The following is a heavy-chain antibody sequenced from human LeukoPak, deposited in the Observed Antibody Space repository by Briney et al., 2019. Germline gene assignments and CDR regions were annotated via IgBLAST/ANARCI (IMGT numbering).Heavy chain of an antibody. D-gene: IGHD3-10*01. V-gene: IGHV5-51*01. Sequence: GESLKISCKGSGYRFSSYWIGWVRQMPGKGLEWMGIIYPGDSDTRYGPSFQGQVTISVDKSISTAYLQWSSLKASDTAMYYCARHGITKVRGVNRTDYGMDVWGQGTTVTVSS. CDR1: GYRFSSYW. CDR2: IYPGDSDT. J-gene: IGHJ6*02. CDR3: ARHGITKVRGVNRTDYGMDV.